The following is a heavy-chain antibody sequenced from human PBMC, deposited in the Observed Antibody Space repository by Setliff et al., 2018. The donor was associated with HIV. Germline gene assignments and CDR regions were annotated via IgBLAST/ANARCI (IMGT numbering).Heavy chain of an antibody. CDR2: INSDATSA. Sequence: PGGSLRLSCAASGFTFSNYWMHWVRQAPGKGPVWVARINSDATSAMYADSVKGRFTISRDNPRNTVYLQMTGLRLDDTAVYYCARDSAAWVTELGILGYWGQGTLVTVSS. CDR3: ARDSAAWVTELGILGY. D-gene: IGHD3-3*01. CDR1: GFTFSNYW. V-gene: IGHV3-74*03. J-gene: IGHJ4*02.